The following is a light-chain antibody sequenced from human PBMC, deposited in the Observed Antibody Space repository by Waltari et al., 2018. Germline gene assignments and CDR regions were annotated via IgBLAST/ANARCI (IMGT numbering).Light chain of an antibody. Sequence: QSALTQPASVSGSPGQSIPISCTGTSSDVGGYNYLSWYQQHPGKAPKLMIYDVSNRPSGVSNRFSGSKSGNTASLTISGLQAEDEADYYCSSYTSSSTNVVFGGGTKLTVL. CDR2: DVS. J-gene: IGLJ2*01. CDR3: SSYTSSSTNVV. CDR1: SSDVGGYNY. V-gene: IGLV2-14*03.